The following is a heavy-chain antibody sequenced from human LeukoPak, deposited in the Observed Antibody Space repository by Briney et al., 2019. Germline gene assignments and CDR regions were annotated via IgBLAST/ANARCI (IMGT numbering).Heavy chain of an antibody. CDR3: ARHSGSYLYYFDF. V-gene: IGHV4-39*01. Sequence: SETLSLTCTVSSGAISSNNYYWGWIRQPPGKGLEWIGSISYSGSTDYNPSLKSRVTISVDTSKNQFSLRLSSVTAADTAVYYCARHSGSYLYYFDFWGQGALVTVS. CDR2: ISYSGST. J-gene: IGHJ4*02. D-gene: IGHD1-26*01. CDR1: SGAISSNNYY.